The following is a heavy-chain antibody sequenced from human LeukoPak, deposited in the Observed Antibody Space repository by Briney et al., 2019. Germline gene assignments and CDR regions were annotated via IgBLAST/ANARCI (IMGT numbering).Heavy chain of an antibody. J-gene: IGHJ4*02. CDR3: ARGSRITMVRGVIGLNF. V-gene: IGHV6-1*01. CDR1: GDSVSSKSAA. CDR2: TYYRSKWSS. Sequence: SQTLSLTCAISGDSVSSKSAAWNWIRQSPSRGLEWLERTYYRSKWSSGYAESVKSRLTVSPDTSKNQFSLQLRSVTPEDTAVYYCARGSRITMVRGVIGLNFWGQGTLVTASS. D-gene: IGHD3-10*01.